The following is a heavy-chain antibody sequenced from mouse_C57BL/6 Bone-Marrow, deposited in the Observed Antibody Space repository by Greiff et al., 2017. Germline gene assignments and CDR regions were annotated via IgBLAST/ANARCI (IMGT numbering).Heavy chain of an antibody. CDR3: ARILLWYFYAMDY. Sequence: QVQLKESGAELVKPGASVKISCKASGYAFSSYWMNWVKQRPGKGLEWIGQIYPGDGDTNYNGKFKGKATLTADKSSSTAYMQLSSLTSEDSAVYFFARILLWYFYAMDYWGQGTSVTVSS. J-gene: IGHJ4*01. CDR2: IYPGDGDT. D-gene: IGHD2-1*01. V-gene: IGHV1-80*01. CDR1: GYAFSSYW.